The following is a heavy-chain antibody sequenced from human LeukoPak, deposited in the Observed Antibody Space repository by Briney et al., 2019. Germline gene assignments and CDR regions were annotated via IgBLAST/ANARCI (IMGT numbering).Heavy chain of an antibody. J-gene: IGHJ3*02. D-gene: IGHD3-9*01. CDR2: INHSGST. CDR1: GGSFSGYY. CDR3: ARGGTGLRYFDWFLDAFDI. V-gene: IGHV4-34*01. Sequence: SETLSLTCAVCGGSFSGYYWSWIRQPPGRGLEWIGEINHSGSTNYNPSLKSRVTISVDTSKNQFSLKLSSVTAADTAVYYCARGGTGLRYFDWFLDAFDIWGQGTMVTVSS.